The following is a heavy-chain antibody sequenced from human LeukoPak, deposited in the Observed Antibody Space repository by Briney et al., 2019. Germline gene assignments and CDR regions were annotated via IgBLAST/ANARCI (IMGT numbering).Heavy chain of an antibody. Sequence: GSSVKVSCKASGGTFSSYAISWVRQAPGQGLEWMGGIIPIFGTANYAQKFQGRVTIAADESTSTAYMELSSLRSEDTAVYYCARDKGYNWNYPYFDYWGQGTLVTVSS. V-gene: IGHV1-69*01. J-gene: IGHJ4*02. CDR1: GGTFSSYA. CDR3: ARDKGYNWNYPYFDY. CDR2: IIPIFGTA. D-gene: IGHD1-7*01.